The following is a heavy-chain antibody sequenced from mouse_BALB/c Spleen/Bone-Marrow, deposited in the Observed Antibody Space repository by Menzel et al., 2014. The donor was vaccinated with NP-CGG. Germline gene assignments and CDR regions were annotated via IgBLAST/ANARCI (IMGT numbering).Heavy chain of an antibody. CDR2: ISNGGGST. D-gene: IGHD2-12*01. CDR3: ARNVFYRGYAMDY. J-gene: IGHJ4*01. V-gene: IGHV5-12*02. CDR1: GFTFSDYY. Sequence: EVKLVESGGGLVQPGGSLKLSCATSGFTFSDYYMYWVRQTPEKRLEWVAYISNGGGSTYYPDTVKGRFTISRDNAKNTLYLQMSRLKSEDTAMYYCARNVFYRGYAMDYWGQGTSVTVSS.